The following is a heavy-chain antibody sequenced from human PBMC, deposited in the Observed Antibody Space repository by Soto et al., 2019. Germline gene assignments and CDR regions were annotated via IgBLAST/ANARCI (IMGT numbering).Heavy chain of an antibody. V-gene: IGHV3-30-3*01. CDR1: GFTFSNFT. CDR2: ISYAGSNK. Sequence: PGGSLRLSCAASGFTFSNFTMHWVRQAPGKGLEWVAVISYAGSNKYYADSVKGRFTISRDNSKNTLYLQMNSLRAEDTAVYYCARDSSGWYYFDYWGQGTLVTVS. J-gene: IGHJ4*02. CDR3: ARDSSGWYYFDY. D-gene: IGHD6-19*01.